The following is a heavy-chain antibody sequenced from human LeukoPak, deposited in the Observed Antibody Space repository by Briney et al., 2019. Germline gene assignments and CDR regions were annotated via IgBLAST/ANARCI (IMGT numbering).Heavy chain of an antibody. CDR2: IYYSGST. Sequence: SETLSLTCTVSGGSIGGYYWSWIRRPPGKGLEWIGYIYYSGSTKYNPSLKSRVTISVDTSRTQFSLKVSSVTAADTAVYYCAKISGSNWFDPWGQGTLVTVSS. CDR3: AKISGSNWFDP. V-gene: IGHV4-59*01. J-gene: IGHJ5*02. D-gene: IGHD6-19*01. CDR1: GGSIGGYY.